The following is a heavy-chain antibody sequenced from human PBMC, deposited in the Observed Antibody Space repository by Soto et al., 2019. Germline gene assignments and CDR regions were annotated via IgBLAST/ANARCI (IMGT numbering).Heavy chain of an antibody. CDR2: ISGSGGST. D-gene: IGHD3-9*01. V-gene: IGHV3-23*01. CDR3: AKDLFDIYYYYGMDV. J-gene: IGHJ6*02. CDR1: GFTFSTYW. Sequence: PGGSLRLSCVASGFTFSTYWMSWVRQAPGKGLEWVSAISGSGGSTYYADSVKGRFTISRDNSKNTLYLQMNSLRAEDTAVYYCAKDLFDIYYYYGMDVWGQGTTVTVSS.